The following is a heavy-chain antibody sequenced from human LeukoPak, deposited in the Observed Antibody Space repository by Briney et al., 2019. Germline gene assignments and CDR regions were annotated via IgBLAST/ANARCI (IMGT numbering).Heavy chain of an antibody. V-gene: IGHV4-59*01. J-gene: IGHJ3*02. Sequence: SETPSLTCTVCGGSIRTYYWSWIRQPPGKGLEWIGYIYYSGSTNYNPSLKSRVTISVDTSKNQFSLKLSSVTAADTAVYYCATVKYYDYDSSGYYYIAFDIWGQGTMVNVSS. CDR3: ATVKYYDYDSSGYYYIAFDI. D-gene: IGHD3-22*01. CDR1: GGSIRTYY. CDR2: IYYSGST.